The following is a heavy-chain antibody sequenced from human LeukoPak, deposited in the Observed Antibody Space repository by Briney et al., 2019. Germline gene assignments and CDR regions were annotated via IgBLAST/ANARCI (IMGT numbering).Heavy chain of an antibody. Sequence: GGSLRLSCAASGFTFSSYSMNWVRQAPGKGLEWVSSISSSSSYIYYADSVKGRFTISRDNSKNTLYLQMNSLRAEDTAVYYCAKTKTGDRVDYWGQGTLVTVSS. CDR3: AKTKTGDRVDY. CDR1: GFTFSSYS. V-gene: IGHV3-21*04. D-gene: IGHD7-27*01. J-gene: IGHJ4*02. CDR2: ISSSSSYI.